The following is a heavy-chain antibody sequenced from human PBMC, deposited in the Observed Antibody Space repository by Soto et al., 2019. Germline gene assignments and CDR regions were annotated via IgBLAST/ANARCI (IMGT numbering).Heavy chain of an antibody. CDR2: IYATGTT. V-gene: IGHV4-4*07. CDR1: FASISCVY. J-gene: IGHJ5*02. D-gene: IGHD1-1*01. Sequence: SETLSVTCTVSFASISCVYLSFIGKSAGKVLECIGRIYATGTTDYNPSLKSRVMMSLDTSKKQFSLKLRSVTAADTAVYYCVRDGTKNLRDWLEPWGKGISVSVSS. CDR3: VRDGTKNLRDWLEP.